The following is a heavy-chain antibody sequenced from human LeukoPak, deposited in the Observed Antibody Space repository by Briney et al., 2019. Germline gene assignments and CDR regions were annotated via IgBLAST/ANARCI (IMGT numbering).Heavy chain of an antibody. Sequence: ASVKVSCKVSGYTLTELSMHWVRQAPGKGLEWMGAFDPEDGETIYAQKFQGRVTMTEDTSTDTAYMELSSLRSEDTAVYYCATSISYYYDSSGSDYWGQGTLVTVSS. D-gene: IGHD3-22*01. J-gene: IGHJ4*02. V-gene: IGHV1-24*01. CDR2: FDPEDGET. CDR1: GYTLTELS. CDR3: ATSISYYYDSSGSDY.